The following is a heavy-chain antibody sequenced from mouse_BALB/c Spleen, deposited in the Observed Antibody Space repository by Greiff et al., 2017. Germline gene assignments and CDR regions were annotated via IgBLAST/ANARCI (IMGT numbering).Heavy chain of an antibody. Sequence: EVKLMESGGGLVKPGGSLKLSCAASGFTFSSYAMSWVRQTPEKRLEWVASISSGGSTYYPDSVKGRFTISRDNARNILYLQMSSLRSEDTAMYYCARNNGSHYAMDYWGQGTSVTVSS. D-gene: IGHD1-1*01. CDR2: ISSGGST. J-gene: IGHJ4*01. V-gene: IGHV5-6-5*01. CDR3: ARNNGSHYAMDY. CDR1: GFTFSSYA.